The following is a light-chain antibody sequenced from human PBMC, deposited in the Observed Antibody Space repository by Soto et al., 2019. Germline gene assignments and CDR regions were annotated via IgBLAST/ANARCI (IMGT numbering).Light chain of an antibody. J-gene: IGKJ3*01. CDR3: QQRSKWPFT. Sequence: EVVMTRSPATLSVSPGERVTFSCRASQSVTTNLAWYQHKPRQSPRLLISGASTGASGIPDRFSGSGSGTDFTLTISSLEPEDFAVYYCQQRSKWPFTFGPGTKVDIK. CDR1: QSVTTN. V-gene: IGKV3-11*01. CDR2: GAS.